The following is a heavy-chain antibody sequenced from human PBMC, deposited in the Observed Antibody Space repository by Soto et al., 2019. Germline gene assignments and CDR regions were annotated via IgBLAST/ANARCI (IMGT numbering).Heavy chain of an antibody. CDR3: ARGPYYDILTGYRYYFDY. J-gene: IGHJ4*02. D-gene: IGHD3-9*01. CDR2: IYYSGST. CDR1: GGSTSSYY. V-gene: IGHV4-59*01. Sequence: SETLSLTCTVSGGSTSSYYWSWIRQPPGKGLEWIGYIYYSGSTNYNPSLKSRVTISVDTSKNQFSLKLSSVTAADTAVFYCARGPYYDILTGYRYYFDYWGQGTLVTVSS.